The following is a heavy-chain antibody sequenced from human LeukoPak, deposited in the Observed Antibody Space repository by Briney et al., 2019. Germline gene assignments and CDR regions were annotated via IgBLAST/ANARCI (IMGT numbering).Heavy chain of an antibody. CDR2: ISGSGGST. Sequence: GGSLRLSCAASGFTFSSYAMSWVRQAPGKGLEWVSAISGSGGSTYYADSVKGRFTISRDNSKSTLYLQMNSLRAEDTAVYYCAKTVGYGDYVGYFDYWGQGTLVTVSS. CDR3: AKTVGYGDYVGYFDY. J-gene: IGHJ4*02. V-gene: IGHV3-23*01. D-gene: IGHD4-17*01. CDR1: GFTFSSYA.